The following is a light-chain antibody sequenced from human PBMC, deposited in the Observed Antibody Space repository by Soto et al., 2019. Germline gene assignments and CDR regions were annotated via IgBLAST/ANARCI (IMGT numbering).Light chain of an antibody. CDR3: QHYRNWPRT. CDR1: QSVDIN. V-gene: IGKV3-15*01. Sequence: EIVLTQSPATLSVSPGDRVTLSCRASQSVDINLAWYQQKAGQAPRLLVYGASTKATDMPGRFSGRGSGTEFTLTINNLQSEDFEVYYCQHYRNWPRTFGQGTKVDIK. CDR2: GAS. J-gene: IGKJ1*01.